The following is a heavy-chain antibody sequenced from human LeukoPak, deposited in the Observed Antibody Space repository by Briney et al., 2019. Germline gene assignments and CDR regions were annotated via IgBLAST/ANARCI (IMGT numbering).Heavy chain of an antibody. CDR1: GGSFSGYY. Sequence: SETLSLTCAVYGGSFSGYYWSWIRQPPGKGLEWIGEINHSGSTNYNPPLKSRVTISVDTSKNQFSLKLSSVTAADTAVYYCARKGFRYYDSSGYPTNWGQGTLVTVSS. CDR2: INHSGST. V-gene: IGHV4-34*01. J-gene: IGHJ4*02. D-gene: IGHD3-22*01. CDR3: ARKGFRYYDSSGYPTN.